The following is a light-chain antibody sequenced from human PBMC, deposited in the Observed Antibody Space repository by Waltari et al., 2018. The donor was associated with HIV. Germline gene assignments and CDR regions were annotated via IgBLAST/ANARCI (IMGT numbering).Light chain of an antibody. CDR3: AAWDDSLNGWV. Sequence: QSVLTQPPSASGTPGQRVTISCSGSSSNLGSNTVSWYQQLPGTAPKRLIYSNNQRPSGVPDRFSGSKSGTSASLAISGLQSEDEADYYCAAWDDSLNGWVFGGGTKLTVL. V-gene: IGLV1-44*01. CDR2: SNN. CDR1: SSNLGSNT. J-gene: IGLJ3*02.